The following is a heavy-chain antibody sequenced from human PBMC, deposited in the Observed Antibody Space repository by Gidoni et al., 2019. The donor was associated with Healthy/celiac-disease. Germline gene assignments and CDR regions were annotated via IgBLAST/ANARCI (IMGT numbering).Heavy chain of an antibody. CDR2: ISWSSGSI. D-gene: IGHD6-13*01. V-gene: IGHV3-9*01. J-gene: IGHJ6*02. CDR3: AKGQGSSWYYGMDV. Sequence: EVQLVESGGGLVKPGRSLRRSCAASGCTLDDYAMHWVRQAPGTGLEWVSGISWSSGSIGYADSVKGRFPISRDNAKNSLYLQMNSLRAEDTALYYCAKGQGSSWYYGMDVWGQGTTVTVSS. CDR1: GCTLDDYA.